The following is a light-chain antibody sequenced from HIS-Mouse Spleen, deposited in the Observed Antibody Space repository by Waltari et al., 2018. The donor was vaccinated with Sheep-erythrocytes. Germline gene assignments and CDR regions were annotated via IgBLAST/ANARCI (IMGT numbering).Light chain of an antibody. CDR3: CSYAGSSTPWV. CDR1: SSDVGSYNL. V-gene: IGLV2-23*01. J-gene: IGLJ3*02. CDR2: EGS. Sequence: QSALTQPASVSGSPGQTITISCTGTSSDVGSYNLVSWYQQHPGKAPKLMMYEGSKRALGVSNRLSGSTSGNTASLTSSGLQAEDEADYYCCSYAGSSTPWVFGGGTKLTVL.